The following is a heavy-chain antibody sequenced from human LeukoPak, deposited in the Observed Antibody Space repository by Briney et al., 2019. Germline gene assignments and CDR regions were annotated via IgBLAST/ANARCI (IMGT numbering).Heavy chain of an antibody. D-gene: IGHD3-22*01. CDR3: AREGGGSSSGYDFDY. Sequence: GGSLSLSCAASGFTFSSYSMNWVRQAPGKGLEWISSISSSSSYIYYADSVKGRFTISRDNAKNSMYLQMNSLRAEEADVYFCAREGGGSSSGYDFDYWGQGTLVTVSS. CDR1: GFTFSSYS. V-gene: IGHV3-21*04. J-gene: IGHJ4*02. CDR2: ISSSSSYI.